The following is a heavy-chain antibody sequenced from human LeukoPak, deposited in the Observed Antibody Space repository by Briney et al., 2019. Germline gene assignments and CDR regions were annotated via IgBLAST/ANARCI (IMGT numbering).Heavy chain of an antibody. CDR3: ARRDWDGAFDI. V-gene: IGHV4-39*01. Sequence: SDTLSLTCTVSGGSISSSSYYWGWIRQVPGKGLEWIGSIYYSGSTHYNPSLKSRVSISIDTSKNQFSLRLSSVTAADTAVYYCARRDWDGAFDIWGQGTMLSVSS. CDR1: GGSISSSSYY. D-gene: IGHD3/OR15-3a*01. J-gene: IGHJ3*02. CDR2: IYYSGST.